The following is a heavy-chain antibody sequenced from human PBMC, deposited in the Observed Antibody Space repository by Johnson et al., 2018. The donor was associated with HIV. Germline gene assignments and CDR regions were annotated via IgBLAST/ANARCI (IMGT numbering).Heavy chain of an antibody. CDR2: IYSGGST. V-gene: IGHV3-66*02. D-gene: IGHD3-10*01. J-gene: IGHJ3*02. CDR1: GFTVSSNY. CDR3: ANRLMNYYGSGSYYRAWFDALDI. Sequence: VESGGSLRLSCAASGFTVSSNYMSWVRQAPGKGLEWVSVIYSGGSTYYADSVKGRFTISRDNSKNTLYLQMNSLRPEDTAVYYCANRLMNYYGSGSYYRAWFDALDIWGQGTMVTVSS.